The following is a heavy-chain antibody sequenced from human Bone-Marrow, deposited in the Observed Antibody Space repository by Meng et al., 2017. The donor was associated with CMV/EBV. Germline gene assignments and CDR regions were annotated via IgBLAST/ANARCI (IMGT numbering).Heavy chain of an antibody. J-gene: IGHJ4*02. CDR3: ARGRGFLEWFFDY. D-gene: IGHD3-3*01. V-gene: IGHV4-59*01. CDR2: IYYSGST. Sequence: SETLSLTCSFSGGSISSYYWSWIRQPPGKGLEWIGYIYYSGSTNYNPSLKSRVTISADTSKNQFSLNLSSVTAADTALYYCARGRGFLEWFFDYWGQGTLVTVSS. CDR1: GGSISSYY.